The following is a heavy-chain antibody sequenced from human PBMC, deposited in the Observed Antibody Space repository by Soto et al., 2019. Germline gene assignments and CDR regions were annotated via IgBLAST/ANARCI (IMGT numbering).Heavy chain of an antibody. V-gene: IGHV3-21*06. Sequence: XGSLRLSCAASGFTFTRYSMNWVRQAPGKGLEWVSSISSTTNYIYYGDSMKGRFTISRDNAKNSLYLEMNSLRAEDTAVYYCARESEDLTSNFDYWGQGNLVTV. CDR1: GFTFTRYS. CDR2: ISSTTNYI. CDR3: ARESEDLTSNFDY. J-gene: IGHJ4*02.